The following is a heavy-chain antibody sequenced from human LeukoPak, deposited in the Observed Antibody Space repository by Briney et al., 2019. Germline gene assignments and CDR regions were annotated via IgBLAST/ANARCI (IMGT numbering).Heavy chain of an antibody. CDR2: IHNSGIT. CDR3: ARDRYYYDSSGTRWFDP. V-gene: IGHV4-59*01. CDR1: GVSISSYY. J-gene: IGHJ5*02. Sequence: SETLSLTCTVSGVSISSYYWSWIRQPPGKGLEWIGYIHNSGITNYNPSLKSRVTISVDTSKNQFSLKLSSVTAADTAVYYCARDRYYYDSSGTRWFDPWGRGTLVTVSS. D-gene: IGHD3-22*01.